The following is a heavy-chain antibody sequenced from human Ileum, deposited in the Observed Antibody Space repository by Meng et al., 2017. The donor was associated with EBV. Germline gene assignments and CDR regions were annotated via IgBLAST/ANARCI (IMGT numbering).Heavy chain of an antibody. CDR3: AGRNNWFDP. CDR2: IGLSADAI. D-gene: IGHD1-14*01. J-gene: IGHJ5*02. Sequence: HVQLVESGGGLVKPGGSLRLSCAASGFTFSYYSLSWIRQAPGKGLQVIASIGLSADAIYYADSVKGRFTISRDNANNSLYLQMNNLRVDETAVYYCAGRNNWFDPWGQGTLVHGAS. V-gene: IGHV3-11*01. CDR1: GFTFSYYS.